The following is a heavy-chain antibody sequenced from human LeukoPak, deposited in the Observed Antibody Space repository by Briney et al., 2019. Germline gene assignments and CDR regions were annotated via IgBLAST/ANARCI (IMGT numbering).Heavy chain of an antibody. V-gene: IGHV3-74*01. CDR2: INSDGSST. CDR1: GFTFSSYW. J-gene: IGHJ4*02. D-gene: IGHD3-22*01. Sequence: GGSLRLSCAASGFTFSSYWMHWVRQAPGKGLVWVSRINSDGSSTNYADSVMGRFTISRDNAKNTLYLQMNSLRAEDTAVYYCARSGYYYDSSEDYWGQGTLVTVSS. CDR3: ARSGYYYDSSEDY.